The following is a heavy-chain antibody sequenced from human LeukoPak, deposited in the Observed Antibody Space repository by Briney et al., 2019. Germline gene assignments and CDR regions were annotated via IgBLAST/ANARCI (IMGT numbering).Heavy chain of an antibody. CDR1: GGIFSSYA. CDR3: ARDNYDSSGYYDY. D-gene: IGHD3-22*01. CDR2: IIPILGIA. V-gene: IGHV1-69*04. Sequence: GSSVKVSCKASGGIFSSYAISWVRQAPGQGLEWMGRIIPILGIANYAQKFQGRVTITADKSTSTAYMELSSLRSEDTAVYYCARDNYDSSGYYDYWGQGTLVTVSS. J-gene: IGHJ4*02.